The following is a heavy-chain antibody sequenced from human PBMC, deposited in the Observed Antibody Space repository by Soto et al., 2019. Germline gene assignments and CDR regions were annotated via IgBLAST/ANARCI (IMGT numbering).Heavy chain of an antibody. CDR2: INTSNGNT. Sequence: QVQLVQSGAEVKKPGASVKVSCKASGYTFTDYGISWVRKAPGQGLEWMGWINTSNGNTNHAQKLQGRVTMTTDTSTSTAYMELRSLRSDDTAVYYCARGVGSGTYYNQYNWFDPWGQGTLVTVSS. CDR3: ARGVGSGTYYNQYNWFDP. D-gene: IGHD3-10*01. V-gene: IGHV1-18*01. J-gene: IGHJ5*02. CDR1: GYTFTDYG.